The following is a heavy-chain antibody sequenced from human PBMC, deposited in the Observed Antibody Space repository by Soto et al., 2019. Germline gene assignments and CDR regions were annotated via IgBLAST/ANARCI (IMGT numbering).Heavy chain of an antibody. J-gene: IGHJ6*02. Sequence: QAQLVQPGGEVKTPGASVKVSCQASGYGFSSYGITWVRQAPGQGLEWLGWISGYNGATNYAQRFQDRVTMTTDTSSSTCYMELRSLRFDDTAVYYCAQRSMMRESAARYYYALEVWGQGTALIVSS. CDR3: AQRSMMRESAARYYYALEV. V-gene: IGHV1-18*04. CDR2: ISGYNGAT. CDR1: GYGFSSYG. D-gene: IGHD3-10*01.